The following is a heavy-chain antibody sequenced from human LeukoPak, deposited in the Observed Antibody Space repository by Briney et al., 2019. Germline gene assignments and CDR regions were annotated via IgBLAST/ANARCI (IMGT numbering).Heavy chain of an antibody. V-gene: IGHV3-23*01. CDR3: AKEDSRDGYNSDY. D-gene: IGHD5-24*01. CDR2: ISGSGGST. J-gene: IGHJ4*02. Sequence: SAISGSGGSTYYAASVKGRFTISRDNSKNTLYLQMNSLRAEDTAVYYCAKEDSRDGYNSDYWGQGTLVTVSS.